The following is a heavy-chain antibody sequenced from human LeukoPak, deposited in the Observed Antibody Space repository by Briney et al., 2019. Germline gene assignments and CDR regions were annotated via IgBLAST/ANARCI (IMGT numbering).Heavy chain of an antibody. V-gene: IGHV4-34*01. Sequence: SETLSLTCAAYGGASSGYYCTWIRQPPGKGLEWMGEIDHRGSTHYNPSLQSRVTISIDTSKNQFSLKVSSVTAADTALYYCARTRDGYLRYWSQGSLVTVSS. CDR2: IDHRGST. D-gene: IGHD5-24*01. CDR3: ARTRDGYLRY. J-gene: IGHJ4*02. CDR1: GGASSGYY.